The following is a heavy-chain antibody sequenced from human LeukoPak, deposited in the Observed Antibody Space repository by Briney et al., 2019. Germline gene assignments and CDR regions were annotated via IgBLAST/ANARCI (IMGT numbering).Heavy chain of an antibody. CDR1: GFTFSSYG. CDR3: AKDVTTYYYDSSGYHFDY. Sequence: GGSLRLSCAASGFTFSSYGMHWVRQAPRKGLEWVAFIRYDGSNKYYADSVKGRFTISRDNSKNTLYLQMNSLRAEDTAVYYCAKDVTTYYYDSSGYHFDYWGQGTLVTVSS. J-gene: IGHJ4*02. CDR2: IRYDGSNK. V-gene: IGHV3-30*02. D-gene: IGHD3-22*01.